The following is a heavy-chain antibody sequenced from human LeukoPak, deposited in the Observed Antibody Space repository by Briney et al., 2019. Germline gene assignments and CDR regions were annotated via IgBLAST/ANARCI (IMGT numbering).Heavy chain of an antibody. V-gene: IGHV3-11*06. Sequence: SGGSLRLSCAASGFTFSDYYMSWIRQAPGKGLEWVSYISSSSSYTNYADSVKGRFTISRDNAKNSLYLQMNSLRAEDTAVYYCARRLTTGSFFDYWGQGTLVTVSS. CDR3: ARRLTTGSFFDY. CDR2: ISSSSSYT. J-gene: IGHJ4*02. CDR1: GFTFSDYY. D-gene: IGHD4-11*01.